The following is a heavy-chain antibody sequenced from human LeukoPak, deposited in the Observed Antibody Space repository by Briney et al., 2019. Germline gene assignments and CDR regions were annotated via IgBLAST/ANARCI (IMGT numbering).Heavy chain of an antibody. CDR3: ARGRYGWLPFDY. D-gene: IGHD3-16*01. J-gene: IGHJ4*02. V-gene: IGHV4-34*01. Sequence: SETLSLTCAVSGGSFSGYYWSWIRQPPGKGLEWIGEINHSGSTNYNPSLKSRVTISVDTSKNQFTLKLSSVTAADTAVYYCARGRYGWLPFDYWGQGTLVTVSS. CDR1: GGSFSGYY. CDR2: INHSGST.